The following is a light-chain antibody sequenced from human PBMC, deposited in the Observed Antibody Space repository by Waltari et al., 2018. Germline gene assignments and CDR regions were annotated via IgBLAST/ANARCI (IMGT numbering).Light chain of an antibody. J-gene: IGLJ1*01. V-gene: IGLV2-14*01. Sequence: QSALTQPASVSGSPGQSITIPCTGTSRDVGCFNYFPLDQQHPGTAPKLMIYEVSNRPSGVSNRFSGSKSGNTASLTISGLQAEDEADYYCSSYTSSSTLPYVFGTGTKVTVL. CDR1: SRDVGCFNY. CDR3: SSYTSSSTLPYV. CDR2: EVS.